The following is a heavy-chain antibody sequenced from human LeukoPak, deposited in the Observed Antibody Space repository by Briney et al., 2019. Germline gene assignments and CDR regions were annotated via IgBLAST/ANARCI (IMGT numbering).Heavy chain of an antibody. D-gene: IGHD2-2*01. Sequence: SETLSLTCTVSHGSFSSGDYYWSWIRQPPGKGLERIGYIYYSGSTYYNPSLKSRITISVDTSKNQFSLKLSSVTAADTAVYYCARRGPPPDCSSTSCYDENFDYWGQGTLVTVSS. CDR1: HGSFSSGDYY. CDR2: IYYSGST. J-gene: IGHJ4*02. CDR3: ARRGPPPDCSSTSCYDENFDY. V-gene: IGHV4-30-4*08.